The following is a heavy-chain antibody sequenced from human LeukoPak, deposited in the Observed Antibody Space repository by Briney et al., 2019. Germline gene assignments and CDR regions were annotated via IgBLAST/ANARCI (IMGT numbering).Heavy chain of an antibody. CDR1: GYTFTSYG. CDR3: ARDFYCSSTSCLLVYGY. Sequence: GASVKVSCKASGYTFTSYGISWVRQAPGQGLEWMGWISAYNGNTNYAQKLQGRVTMTTDTSTSTAYMELRSLRSDDTAVYYCARDFYCSSTSCLLVYGYWGQGTLVTVSS. D-gene: IGHD2-2*01. CDR2: ISAYNGNT. J-gene: IGHJ4*02. V-gene: IGHV1-18*01.